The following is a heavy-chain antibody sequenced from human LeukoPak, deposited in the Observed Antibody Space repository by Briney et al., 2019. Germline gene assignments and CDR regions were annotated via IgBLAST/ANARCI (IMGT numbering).Heavy chain of an antibody. Sequence: PGESLRLSCAASGFTFGSYGVHWVRQAPGKGLEWVAFIRHDGSDKYYADSVKGRFTISRDNSKSTLYLQMNSLRAEDTAVYYCARDPGRGWLEDAFDIWGQGTMVTVSS. V-gene: IGHV3-30*02. CDR3: ARDPGRGWLEDAFDI. D-gene: IGHD3-22*01. J-gene: IGHJ3*02. CDR2: IRHDGSDK. CDR1: GFTFGSYG.